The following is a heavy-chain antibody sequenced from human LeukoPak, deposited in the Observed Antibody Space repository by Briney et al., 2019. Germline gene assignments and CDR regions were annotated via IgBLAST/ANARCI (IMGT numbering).Heavy chain of an antibody. V-gene: IGHV3-7*03. Sequence: GGSLRLSCAASGFRFNTYWMSWVRQAPGKGLEWVANIKQDGNEKYYADSVKGRFTISRDNGKNSLDLQMNSLRADDTALYYCARGRPPADYWGQGTLVTVSS. CDR3: ARGRPPADY. CDR1: GFRFNTYW. CDR2: IKQDGNEK. J-gene: IGHJ4*02.